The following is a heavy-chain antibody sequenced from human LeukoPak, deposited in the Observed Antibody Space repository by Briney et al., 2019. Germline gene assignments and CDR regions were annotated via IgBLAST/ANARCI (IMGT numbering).Heavy chain of an antibody. J-gene: IGHJ4*02. V-gene: IGHV4-39*01. D-gene: IGHD5-12*01. CDR2: IYYSGST. Sequence: SETLSLTCTVSGGSISSSSYYWSWIRQPPGKGLEWIGSIYYSGSTYYNPSLKSRVTISVDTSKNQFSLKLSSVTAADTAVYYCARSPNSGYDPFDYWGQGTLVTVSS. CDR3: ARSPNSGYDPFDY. CDR1: GGSISSSSYY.